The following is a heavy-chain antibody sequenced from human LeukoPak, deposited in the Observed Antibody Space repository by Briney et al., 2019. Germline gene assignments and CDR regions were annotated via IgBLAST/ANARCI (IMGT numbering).Heavy chain of an antibody. V-gene: IGHV3-23*01. CDR3: AKDEGPTVFYYFDS. Sequence: GGSLRLSCVASGFTFSNYAMSWVRQAPGKGLEWVSGISGDSGGTNYADSVKGRFTISRDNSKNTLYLQMNSLRAEDTAAYYCAKDEGPTVFYYFDSWGQGTLVTVSS. D-gene: IGHD1-1*01. CDR2: ISGDSGGT. CDR1: GFTFSNYA. J-gene: IGHJ4*02.